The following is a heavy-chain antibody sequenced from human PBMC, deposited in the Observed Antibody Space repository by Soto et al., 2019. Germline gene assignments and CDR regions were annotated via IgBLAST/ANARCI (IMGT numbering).Heavy chain of an antibody. J-gene: IGHJ4*02. D-gene: IGHD7-27*01. V-gene: IGHV1-2*02. CDR1: GFTFIGHY. Sequence: QVQLVQSGAGGKKPGASVKLSCKASGFTFIGHYIHWVRQAPGQGLEWVGWINPNSGGGTVYAQKFQGRVTMTADTSTSIASMDLTSLRGDDTAVYYCAGSRTGALDYWGPGALVTVSS. CDR3: AGSRTGALDY. CDR2: INPNSGGGT.